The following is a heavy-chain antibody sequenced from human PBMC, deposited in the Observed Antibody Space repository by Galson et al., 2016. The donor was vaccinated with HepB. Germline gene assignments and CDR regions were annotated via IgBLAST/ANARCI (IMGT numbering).Heavy chain of an antibody. CDR1: GFTFSSYA. V-gene: IGHV3-64D*06. J-gene: IGHJ3*02. D-gene: IGHD3-3*01. Sequence: SLRLSCAASGFTFSSYAMHWVRQAPGKGLKFVSAISSNGGSTYYADSVKGRFTISRDNSKNTLYLQMSSLRAEDTAVYYCVRSRSARGRFLEWSLTTDAFNIWGQGTMVTVSS. CDR3: VRSRSARGRFLEWSLTTDAFNI. CDR2: ISSNGGST.